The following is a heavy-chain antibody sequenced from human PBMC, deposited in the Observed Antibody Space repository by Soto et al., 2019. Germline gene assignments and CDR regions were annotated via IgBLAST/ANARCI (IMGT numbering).Heavy chain of an antibody. CDR2: INPNSGDT. J-gene: IGHJ4*02. Sequence: QVQLVQSGAEVKKPGASVKVSCKASGYIFTGYYMHWVRQAPGQGLEWMGWINPNSGDTNYAQKFQGWVTMTRDTSIRTGYMELSRLTFDDTAVYYCARGSRIAVAGNPFSDYWGQGTLVTVSS. D-gene: IGHD6-19*01. CDR3: ARGSRIAVAGNPFSDY. V-gene: IGHV1-2*04. CDR1: GYIFTGYY.